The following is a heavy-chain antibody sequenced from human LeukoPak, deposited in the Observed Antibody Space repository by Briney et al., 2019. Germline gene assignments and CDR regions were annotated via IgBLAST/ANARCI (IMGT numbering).Heavy chain of an antibody. CDR2: IMPDGGLK. D-gene: IGHD5-24*01. Sequence: PGGSLRLSCAATGFTFSNYWMHWVRQAPGKGLEWVASIMPDGGLKKYVDSVKGRFSISRDNAKNSLFLEMNSLRAEDTAVYYCARDADAGYSFADWGQGTLVTVSS. V-gene: IGHV3-7*01. CDR1: GFTFSNYW. CDR3: ARDADAGYSFAD. J-gene: IGHJ4*02.